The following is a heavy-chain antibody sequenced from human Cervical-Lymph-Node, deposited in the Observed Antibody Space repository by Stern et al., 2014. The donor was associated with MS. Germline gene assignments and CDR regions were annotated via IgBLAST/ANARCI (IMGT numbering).Heavy chain of an antibody. CDR1: GDSINNNNW. D-gene: IGHD6-19*01. Sequence: QVQLVESGPGLVKPSGTLSLTCAVSGDSINNNNWWSWVRQSPGKGLEWIGDVFHTGTTNYKSSLKSRVTLSVDKSKNQFSLKLTSVTAADTAVYYCALAVAGTREVYDYWGQGKLVTVSS. J-gene: IGHJ4*02. CDR2: VFHTGTT. V-gene: IGHV4-4*02. CDR3: ALAVAGTREVYDY.